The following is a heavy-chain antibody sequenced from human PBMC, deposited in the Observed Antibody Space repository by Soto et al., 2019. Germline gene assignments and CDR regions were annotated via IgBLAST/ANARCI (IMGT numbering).Heavy chain of an antibody. D-gene: IGHD6-19*01. CDR3: ARHRGGSVAGTWTWYYFDH. CDR2: IDSDDDK. CDR1: GFSLSTSGMC. J-gene: IGHJ4*02. Sequence: SGPYAGEPTQTLTLTCSFSGFSLSTSGMCVSWIRQPPGKALEWLALIDSDDDKYYSTSLRTRLTVSKDTSKNQVILTMTNMDPVDTATYYCARHRGGSVAGTWTWYYFDHWGQGALVTVSS. V-gene: IGHV2-70*01.